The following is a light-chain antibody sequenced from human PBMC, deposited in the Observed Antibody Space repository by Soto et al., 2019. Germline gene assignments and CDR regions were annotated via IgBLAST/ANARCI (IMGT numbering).Light chain of an antibody. Sequence: EIVLTQSPGTLSLSPGERATLSCRASQSVSSSYLAWYQQKLGQAPRLLIYGASSRATGIPDRFSGSGSGTDFNLTISRLEPEDFAVYYCQQYGSSPYTFGQGTKLEIK. CDR1: QSVSSSY. J-gene: IGKJ2*01. CDR2: GAS. CDR3: QQYGSSPYT. V-gene: IGKV3-20*01.